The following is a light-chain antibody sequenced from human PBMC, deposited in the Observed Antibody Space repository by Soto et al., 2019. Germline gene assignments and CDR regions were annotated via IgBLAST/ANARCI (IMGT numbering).Light chain of an antibody. Sequence: SALTQPPSASGTPGQRVTISCSGSSSNIGSNTVNWYQQLPGTAPKLLIYSNNQRPSGVPDRFSGSKSGTSASLAISGLQSEDEADYYCAAWDDSLNGHVVFGGGTKLTV. J-gene: IGLJ2*01. CDR1: SSNIGSNT. V-gene: IGLV1-44*01. CDR3: AAWDDSLNGHVV. CDR2: SNN.